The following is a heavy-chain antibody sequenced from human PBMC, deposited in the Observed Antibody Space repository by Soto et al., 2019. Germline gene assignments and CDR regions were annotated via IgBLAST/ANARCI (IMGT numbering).Heavy chain of an antibody. Sequence: SETLSLTCTVSGGSVSSGSYYWSWIRQPPGKGLEWIGYIYYSGSTNYNPSLKSRVTISVDTSKNQFSLKLSSVTAADTAVYYCARSGIQLWTWNFDYWGQGTLVTVSS. CDR3: ARSGIQLWTWNFDY. CDR1: GGSVSSGSYY. CDR2: IYYSGST. V-gene: IGHV4-61*01. D-gene: IGHD5-18*01. J-gene: IGHJ4*02.